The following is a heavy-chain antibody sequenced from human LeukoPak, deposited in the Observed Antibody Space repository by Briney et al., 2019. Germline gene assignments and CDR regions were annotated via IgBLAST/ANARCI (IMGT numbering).Heavy chain of an antibody. CDR1: GFSFSSYA. J-gene: IGHJ4*02. CDR2: ISGSGGST. V-gene: IGHV3-23*01. Sequence: GGSLRLSCAASGFSFSSYAMSWLRQAPGKGLEWVSAISGSGGSTYYADSVKGRFTISRDNSKNTLYLQMNSLRAEDTAVYYCAKSRPDYDYVWGSYRSSDYWGQGTLVTVSS. D-gene: IGHD3-16*02. CDR3: AKSRPDYDYVWGSYRSSDY.